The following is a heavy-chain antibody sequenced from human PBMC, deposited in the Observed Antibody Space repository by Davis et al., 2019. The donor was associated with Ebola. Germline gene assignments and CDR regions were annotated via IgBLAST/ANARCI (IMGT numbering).Heavy chain of an antibody. CDR2: ISWNSGSI. CDR3: AKVNIGAAAGGMDV. CDR1: GFTFAAYA. Sequence: GGSLRLSCAASGFTFAAYAMHWVRHAPGKGLEWVSGISWNSGSIGYADSVKGRFTISRDNAKNSLYLQMNSLRAEDTALYYCAKVNIGAAAGGMDVWGQGTTVTVSS. J-gene: IGHJ6*02. D-gene: IGHD6-13*01. V-gene: IGHV3-9*01.